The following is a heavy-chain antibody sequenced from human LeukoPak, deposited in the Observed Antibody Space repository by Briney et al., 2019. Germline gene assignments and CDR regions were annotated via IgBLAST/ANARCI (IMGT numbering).Heavy chain of an antibody. CDR1: GYTFTSYY. CDR2: INPSGGST. V-gene: IGHV1-46*01. Sequence: SVKVSCKASGYTFTSYYMHWVRQPPGQGLEWMGIINPSGGSTSYAQMFQGRVPMTRDTSTRTVYMELSSLRSEDTAVYYWARDFGGYCSSTSCYDYDYYYMDVWGKGTTVTVSS. J-gene: IGHJ6*03. D-gene: IGHD2-2*01. CDR3: ARDFGGYCSSTSCYDYDYYYMDV.